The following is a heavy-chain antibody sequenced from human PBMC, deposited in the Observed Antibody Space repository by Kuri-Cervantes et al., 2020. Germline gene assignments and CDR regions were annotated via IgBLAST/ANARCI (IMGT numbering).Heavy chain of an antibody. CDR3: ARDWGYYDSSGYYYGTTDNWFDP. D-gene: IGHD3-22*01. Sequence: SETLSLTCTVSSGSISSYYWSWIRQPPGKGLEWIGYIYYSGSTNYNPSLKSRVTMSVDTSKNQFSLKLSSVTAADTAVYYCARDWGYYDSSGYYYGTTDNWFDPWGQGTLVTVSS. CDR1: SGSISSYY. V-gene: IGHV4-59*12. J-gene: IGHJ5*02. CDR2: IYYSGST.